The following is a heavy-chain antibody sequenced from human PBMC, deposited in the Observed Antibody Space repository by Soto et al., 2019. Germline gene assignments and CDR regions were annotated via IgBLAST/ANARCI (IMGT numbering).Heavy chain of an antibody. Sequence: PGGSLRLSCAASGFTFSSYGMHWVRQAPGKGLEWVAVISYDGSNKYYADSVKGRFTISRDNSKNTLYLQMNSLRAEDTAVYYCGSSSAHYYYGMDVWGQGTTVTVSS. V-gene: IGHV3-30*03. CDR3: GSSSAHYYYGMDV. CDR1: GFTFSSYG. D-gene: IGHD6-6*01. CDR2: ISYDGSNK. J-gene: IGHJ6*02.